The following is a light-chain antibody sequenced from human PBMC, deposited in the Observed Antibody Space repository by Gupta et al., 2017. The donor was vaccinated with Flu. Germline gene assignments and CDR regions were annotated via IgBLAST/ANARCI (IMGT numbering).Light chain of an antibody. Sequence: DIHITHSPSSVSASVGDRVTITWRASQGISSWLDCYQQKPGKAPKLLIYAASRLQSGVPSRFSGSASGTDITLTISMLHPEDFATYNCQQANSFPLTFGGGTKVEIK. CDR1: QGISSW. CDR2: AAS. CDR3: QQANSFPLT. J-gene: IGKJ4*01. V-gene: IGKV1D-12*01.